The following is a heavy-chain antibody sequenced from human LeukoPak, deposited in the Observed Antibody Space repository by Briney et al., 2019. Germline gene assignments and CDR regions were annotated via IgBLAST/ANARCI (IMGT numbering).Heavy chain of an antibody. CDR3: VREPRDGPAYYFDY. Sequence: GGSLRLSCAASGFTFSSYEMNWVRQAPGKGLEWVSYISSSGSTIYHADSVKGRFTISRDNAKNSLYLQMNSLRAEDTAVYYCVREPRDGPAYYFDYWGQGTLVTVSS. D-gene: IGHD1-14*01. CDR1: GFTFSSYE. J-gene: IGHJ4*02. V-gene: IGHV3-48*03. CDR2: ISSSGSTI.